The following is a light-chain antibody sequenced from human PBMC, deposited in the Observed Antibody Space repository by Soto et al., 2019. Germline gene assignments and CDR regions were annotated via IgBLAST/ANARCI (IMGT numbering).Light chain of an antibody. CDR3: SSYSNSSPVV. J-gene: IGLJ2*01. CDR1: SSDVGAYNY. Sequence: QSVLTQPASVSGSPGQSITISCTGTSSDVGAYNYVSWYQQHPGKAPKLIICDVSDRPSGVSNRFSGSKSGNTASLTISGLQAEDEADYYCSSYSNSSPVVFGGGTKLTVL. CDR2: DVS. V-gene: IGLV2-14*01.